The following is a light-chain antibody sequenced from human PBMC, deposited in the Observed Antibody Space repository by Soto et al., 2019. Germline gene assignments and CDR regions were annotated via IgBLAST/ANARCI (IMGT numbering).Light chain of an antibody. CDR2: AAS. V-gene: IGKV1-39*01. CDR1: QSISVH. J-gene: IGKJ2*01. CDR3: QQSYITPYT. Sequence: DIQMTQSPSSLSASVGDTVTITCRASQSISVHLNWYQQKPGKVPKLLIYAASNLHSGVPSRFSGSGSETDFALTISSLQPEDFASYYCQQSYITPYTFGQGTRLE.